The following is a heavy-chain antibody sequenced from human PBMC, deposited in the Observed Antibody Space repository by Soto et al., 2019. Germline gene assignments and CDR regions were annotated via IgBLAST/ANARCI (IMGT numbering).Heavy chain of an antibody. V-gene: IGHV3-13*01. CDR1: GFTFSSYD. J-gene: IGHJ6*02. CDR2: IGTAGDT. Sequence: HPGGSLRLSCAASGFTFSSYDMHWVRQATGKGLEWVSAIGTAGDTYYPGSVKGRFTISRENAKNSLYLQMNSLRAGDTAVYYCARGDFRRGLRTSRYGMDVWGQGTTVTVSS. D-gene: IGHD3-10*01. CDR3: ARGDFRRGLRTSRYGMDV.